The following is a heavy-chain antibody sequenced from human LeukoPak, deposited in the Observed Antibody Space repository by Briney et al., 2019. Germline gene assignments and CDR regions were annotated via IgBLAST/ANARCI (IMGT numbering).Heavy chain of an antibody. CDR1: GFTFSSYS. CDR2: ISSSSYI. J-gene: IGHJ1*01. CDR3: ARDRYYDSSGYYPEYFQH. V-gene: IGHV3-21*01. Sequence: PGGSLRLSCAASGFTFSSYSMNWVRQAPGKGLEWVSSISSSSYIYYADSVKGRFTISRDNAKNSLYLQMNSLRAEDTAVYYCARDRYYDSSGYYPEYFQHWGQGTLVTVSS. D-gene: IGHD3-22*01.